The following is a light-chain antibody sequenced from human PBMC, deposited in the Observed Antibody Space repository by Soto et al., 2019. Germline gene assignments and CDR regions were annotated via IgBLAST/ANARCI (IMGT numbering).Light chain of an antibody. CDR2: AAS. V-gene: IGKV1-9*01. Sequence: IQLTQSPSSLSASVGDRVTITCRASQGISSYLAWYQQKPGKATKLLIYAASTLQSGVPSRFSGSGSGTDFTLTISSLQPEDFATYYCQQLNSYPPITFGPGTKVDIK. CDR1: QGISSY. CDR3: QQLNSYPPIT. J-gene: IGKJ3*01.